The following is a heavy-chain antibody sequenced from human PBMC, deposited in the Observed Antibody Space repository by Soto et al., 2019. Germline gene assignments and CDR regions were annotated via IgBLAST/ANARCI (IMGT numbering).Heavy chain of an antibody. CDR1: GFTFSSYS. D-gene: IGHD5-18*01. Sequence: GGSLRLSCAASGFTFSSYSMNWVRQAPGKGLEWVSYISSSSSTIYYADSVKGRFTISRDNAKNSLYLQMNSLRAEGTAVYYCAREPGYSYGYFLDYWGQGTLVTVPQ. CDR3: AREPGYSYGYFLDY. CDR2: ISSSSSTI. V-gene: IGHV3-48*01. J-gene: IGHJ4*02.